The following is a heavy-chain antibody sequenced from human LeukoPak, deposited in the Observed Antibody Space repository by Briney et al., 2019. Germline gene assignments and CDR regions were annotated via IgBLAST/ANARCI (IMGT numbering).Heavy chain of an antibody. CDR3: ARGVWFGELKATLNWFDP. CDR1: GGSISSGGYY. CDR2: IYYSGST. V-gene: IGHV4-31*03. J-gene: IGHJ5*02. D-gene: IGHD3-10*01. Sequence: SETLSLTCTVSGGSISSGGYYWSWIRQHPGKGLEWIGYIYYSGSTYYNPSLKSRVTISVDTSKNQFSLKLSSVTAADTAVYYCARGVWFGELKATLNWFDPWGQGTLVTVSS.